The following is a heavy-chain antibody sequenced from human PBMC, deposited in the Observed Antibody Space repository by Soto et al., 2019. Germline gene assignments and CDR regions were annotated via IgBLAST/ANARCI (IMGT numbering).Heavy chain of an antibody. CDR2: IIPIFGTA. J-gene: IGHJ6*02. Sequence: SVKVSCKASGGTFSSYAMSWVRQAPGQGLEWMGGIIPIFGTANYAQKFQGRVTITADKSTSTAYMELSSLRSEDTAVYYCARGGYGEQNYYYYYGMDVWGQGTTVTVSS. D-gene: IGHD5-12*01. CDR3: ARGGYGEQNYYYYYGMDV. V-gene: IGHV1-69*06. CDR1: GGTFSSYA.